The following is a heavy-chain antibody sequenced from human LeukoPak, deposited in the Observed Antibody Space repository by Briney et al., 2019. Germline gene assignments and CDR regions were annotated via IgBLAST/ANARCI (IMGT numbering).Heavy chain of an antibody. CDR3: ARTPRGPDV. Sequence: PGGSVRLSCAASGFTFSSYWMLWVRQAPGKGLEWVASIKQDGSEKYYVDSMKGRFTISRDNAKNSLYLQMNSLRAEDTAVYYCARTPRGPDVWGKGTTVTVSS. V-gene: IGHV3-7*01. J-gene: IGHJ6*04. CDR2: IKQDGSEK. CDR1: GFTFSSYW.